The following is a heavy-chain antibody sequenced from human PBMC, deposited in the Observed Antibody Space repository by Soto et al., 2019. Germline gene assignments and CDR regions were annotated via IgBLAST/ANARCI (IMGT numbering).Heavy chain of an antibody. D-gene: IGHD3-10*01. Sequence: DVQLVESGGGLVRPGGSLRLSCAASGFNFSDSRMNWVRQAPGKGLEGVASISSYNSYTYYADSIKGRFTISRDNAKKSLYLQMSSLSAEDTAVYYCARHGGMVRGVLITTYIDYWGQGTPVTVSS. CDR2: ISSYNSYT. CDR3: ARHGGMVRGVLITTYIDY. CDR1: GFNFSDSR. J-gene: IGHJ4*02. V-gene: IGHV3-21*01.